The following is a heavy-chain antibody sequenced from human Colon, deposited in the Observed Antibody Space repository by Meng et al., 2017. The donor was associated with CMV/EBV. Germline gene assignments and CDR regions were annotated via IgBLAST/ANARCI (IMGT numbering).Heavy chain of an antibody. D-gene: IGHD6-19*01. V-gene: IGHV3-23*01. J-gene: IGHJ4*02. CDR1: GFSFSTHG. CDR3: ARENVAVAGTSFDY. Sequence: GGSLRLSCAAAGFSFSTHGMNWVRQAPGKGLEWVSGISGSGDTTHYADSVKGRFSISRDNSENTAYLQMDSLTRDDSGFYYCARENVAVAGTSFDYWGPGARVTVSS. CDR2: ISGSGDTT.